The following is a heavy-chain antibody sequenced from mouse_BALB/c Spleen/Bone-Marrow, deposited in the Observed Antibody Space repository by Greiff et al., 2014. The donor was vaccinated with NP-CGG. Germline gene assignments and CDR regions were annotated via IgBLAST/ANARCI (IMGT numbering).Heavy chain of an antibody. CDR3: ARHAYYDQTEVSFVY. V-gene: IGHV5-9-2*01. J-gene: IGHJ3*01. CDR1: GFTFSSYG. Sequence: VQLKESGGNLVKSGGSLKLSCAASGFTFSSYGMSWVRQTPEKRLEWVATLSGGGSYTFYPDCVKGRFTISRDNAKNNLYLQLSSLRSEDTALYYCARHAYYDQTEVSFVYWGQGTLVTVSA. D-gene: IGHD2-4*01. CDR2: LSGGGSYT.